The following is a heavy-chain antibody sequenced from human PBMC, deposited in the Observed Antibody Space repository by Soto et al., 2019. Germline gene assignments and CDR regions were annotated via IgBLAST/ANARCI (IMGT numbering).Heavy chain of an antibody. J-gene: IGHJ6*01. CDR3: ERTSSSSWAYYYYGMDV. CDR1: GGSFSGYY. D-gene: IGHD6-13*01. CDR2: INHSGST. Sequence: SETLSLTCAVYGGSFSGYYWSWIRQPPGKGLEWIGEINHSGSTNYIPSLKSRVTISVDTSKNQFSLKLSSVTAADTAVYYCERTSSSSWAYYYYGMDVWGQGTTVTVSS. V-gene: IGHV4-34*01.